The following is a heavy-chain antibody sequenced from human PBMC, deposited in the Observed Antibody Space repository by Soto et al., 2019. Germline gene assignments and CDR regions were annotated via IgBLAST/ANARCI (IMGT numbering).Heavy chain of an antibody. CDR1: GYTFTDYG. Sequence: QVQLVQSGAEVKKPGASVKVSCKASGYTFTDYGISWVRQAPGQGLEWMGWISPYSGNTNYAQKLQGRVTMTTDTSTGTAYMELRSLRADDTAVYYCARDLPRAIVIVSATHFDCWGQGTLVTVSS. D-gene: IGHD3-22*01. CDR3: ARDLPRAIVIVSATHFDC. V-gene: IGHV1-18*01. CDR2: ISPYSGNT. J-gene: IGHJ4*02.